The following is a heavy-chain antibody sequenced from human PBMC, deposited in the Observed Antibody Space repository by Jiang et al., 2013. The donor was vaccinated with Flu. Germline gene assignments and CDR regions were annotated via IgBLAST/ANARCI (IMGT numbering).Heavy chain of an antibody. CDR1: GFTFRDCA. J-gene: IGHJ6*02. D-gene: IGHD3-10*01. V-gene: IGHV3-9*01. CDR3: AKGSSTYYFGPGSPHRYYDYGMDV. Sequence: GGGLVQPGRSLRLSCAASGFTFRDCAMHWVRQVPGKGLEWVSGISWNSDSIGYAESVKGRFTISRDSGKNSLYLQMNSLRAEDTALYYCAKGSSTYYFGPGSPHRYYDYGMDVWGQGTTVTVSS. CDR2: ISWNSDSI.